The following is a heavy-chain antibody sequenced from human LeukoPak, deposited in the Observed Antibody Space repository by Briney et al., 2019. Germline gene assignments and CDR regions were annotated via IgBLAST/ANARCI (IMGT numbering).Heavy chain of an antibody. J-gene: IGHJ3*02. D-gene: IGHD1-26*01. V-gene: IGHV1-69*04. Sequence: GASVKVSCKASGGTFISYAISWVRQAPGQGLEWMGRIIPIFGIANYAQKFQGRVTITADKSTSTAYMELSSLRSEDTAVYYCARAQENSGSPEDAFDIWGQGTMVTVSS. CDR3: ARAQENSGSPEDAFDI. CDR1: GGTFISYA. CDR2: IIPIFGIA.